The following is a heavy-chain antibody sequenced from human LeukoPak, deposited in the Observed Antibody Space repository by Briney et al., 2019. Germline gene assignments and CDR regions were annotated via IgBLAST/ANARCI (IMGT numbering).Heavy chain of an antibody. J-gene: IGHJ5*01. CDR1: DGSFSGYY. CDR2: INHSGSA. D-gene: IGHD3-10*01. CDR3: ARRPRGVIIKTWFDS. Sequence: PSETLSLICAVYDGSFSGYYCSWIRQPPGKGLEWIGEINHSGSANYNPSLKSRVTILLDTSKNQFSLNLSSVTAADTAVYYCARRPRGVIIKTWFDSWGQGTLVTVSS. V-gene: IGHV4-34*01.